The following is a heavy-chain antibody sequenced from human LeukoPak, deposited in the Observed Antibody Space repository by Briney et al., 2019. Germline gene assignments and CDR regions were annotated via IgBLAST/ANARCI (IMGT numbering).Heavy chain of an antibody. CDR2: IYSGGST. D-gene: IGHD6-13*01. Sequence: SGGSLRLSCAASGFTVSSNYMSWVRQAPGKGLEWVSVIYSGGSTYYADSVKGRFTISRDNSKNTLYLQMNSLRAEDTAVYYCAGYSSSWSDYYYGMDVWGQGTTVTVSS. J-gene: IGHJ6*02. CDR1: GFTVSSNY. V-gene: IGHV3-66*01. CDR3: AGYSSSWSDYYYGMDV.